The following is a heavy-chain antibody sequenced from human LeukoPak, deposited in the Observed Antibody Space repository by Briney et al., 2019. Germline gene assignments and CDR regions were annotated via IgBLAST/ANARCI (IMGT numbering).Heavy chain of an antibody. CDR3: ARDRRGITFGGDIVMEFDY. D-gene: IGHD3-16*02. J-gene: IGHJ4*02. V-gene: IGHV4-39*07. Sequence: PSETLSLTCTVSGGSISSSSYYWGWIRQPPGKGLEWIGSIYYSGSTYYNPSLKSRVTISVDTSKNQFSLKLSPVTAADTAVYYCARDRRGITFGGDIVMEFDYWGQGTLVTVSS. CDR2: IYYSGST. CDR1: GGSISSSSYY.